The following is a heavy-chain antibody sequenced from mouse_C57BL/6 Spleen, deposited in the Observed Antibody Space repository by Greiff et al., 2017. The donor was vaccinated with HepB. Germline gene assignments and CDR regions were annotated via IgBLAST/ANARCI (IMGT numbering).Heavy chain of an antibody. J-gene: IGHJ4*01. CDR2: INPNNGGT. D-gene: IGHD1-1*02. V-gene: IGHV1-26*01. CDR3: ARYGDAMDY. Sequence: EVKLQQSGPELVKPGASVKISCKASGYTFTDYYMNWVKQSHGKSLEWIGDINPNNGGTSYNQKFKGKATLTVDKSSSTAYMELRSLTSEDSAVYYCARYGDAMDYWGQGTSVTVSS. CDR1: GYTFTDYY.